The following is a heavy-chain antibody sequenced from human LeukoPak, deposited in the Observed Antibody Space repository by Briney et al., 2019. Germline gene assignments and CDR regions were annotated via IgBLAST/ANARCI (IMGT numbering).Heavy chain of an antibody. CDR1: GFTFSDYS. J-gene: IGHJ4*02. D-gene: IGHD6-25*01. CDR3: ARVTRLTKNYFDS. Sequence: GGSLRLSCVASGFTFSDYSMNWVREAPGKGLEWLSYIGTRGTSIYYAESVKGRFTISRDDAKNSVYLQLSSLRDEDTAVYFCARVTRLTKNYFDSWGRGTRVTVSS. CDR2: IGTRGTSI. V-gene: IGHV3-48*02.